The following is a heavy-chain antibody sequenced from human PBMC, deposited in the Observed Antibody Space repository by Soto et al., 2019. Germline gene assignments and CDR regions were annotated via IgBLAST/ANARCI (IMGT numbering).Heavy chain of an antibody. D-gene: IGHD7-27*01. CDR3: TTDGILTGTAAPFDY. Sequence: GGSLRLSCAASGFTFSNAWMSWVRQAPGKGLEWVGRIKSKTDGGTTDYAAPVKGRFTISRDDSKNTLYLQMNSLKTEDTAVYYCTTDGILTGTAAPFDYWGQGTLVTVSS. V-gene: IGHV3-15*01. CDR2: IKSKTDGGTT. CDR1: GFTFSNAW. J-gene: IGHJ4*02.